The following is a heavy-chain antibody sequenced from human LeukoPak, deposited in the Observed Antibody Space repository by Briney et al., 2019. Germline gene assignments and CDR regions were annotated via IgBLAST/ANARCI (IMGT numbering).Heavy chain of an antibody. CDR1: GFTIMNYA. D-gene: IGHD5-18*01. Sequence: GGSLRLSCSASGFTIMNYAMNWVRQAPGKGLEWVSTFSGGVTTYYADSVKGRFTISRDNSKNTLYLQMNSLRAEDTAVYYCASARGYNYGYEVWHDYYFDYWGQGTLVTVSS. CDR3: ASARGYNYGYEVWHDYYFDY. CDR2: FSGGVTT. V-gene: IGHV3-23*01. J-gene: IGHJ4*02.